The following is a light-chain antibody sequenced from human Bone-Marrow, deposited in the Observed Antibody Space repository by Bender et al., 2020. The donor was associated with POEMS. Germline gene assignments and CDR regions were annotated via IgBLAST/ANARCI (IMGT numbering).Light chain of an antibody. CDR3: ATWDKSLNGWV. CDR2: NNS. Sequence: QSVLTQPPSASGTPGQRVTISCSGSSSKFGSYPVNWYQQLPGAAPKLVIFNNSQRPSGVPDRFSGSNSGTSASLAISGLLSDDEADFYCATWDKSLNGWVFGGGTKLTVL. V-gene: IGLV1-44*01. J-gene: IGLJ3*02. CDR1: SSKFGSYP.